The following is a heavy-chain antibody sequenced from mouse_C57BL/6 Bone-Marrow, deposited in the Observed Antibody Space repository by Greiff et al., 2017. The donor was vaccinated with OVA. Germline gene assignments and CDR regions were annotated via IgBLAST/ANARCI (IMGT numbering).Heavy chain of an antibody. CDR1: GYTFTDHT. D-gene: IGHD1-1*01. Sequence: QVQLQQSDAELVKPGASVKISCKVSGYTFTDHTIHWMKQRPEQGLEWIGYIYPRDGSTKYNEKFKGKATLTADKSSSTAYMQLNSLTSEDSAVYCCARADYYYGSYYYAMDYWGQGTSVTVSS. J-gene: IGHJ4*01. CDR2: IYPRDGST. CDR3: ARADYYYGSYYYAMDY. V-gene: IGHV1-78*01.